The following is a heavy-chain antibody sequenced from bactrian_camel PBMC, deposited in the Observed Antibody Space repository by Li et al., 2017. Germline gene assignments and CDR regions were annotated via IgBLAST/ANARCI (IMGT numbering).Heavy chain of an antibody. D-gene: IGHD1*01. CDR2: IDSDGET. CDR1: GWPYSAC. CDR3: TARYEFGLGACRGVGELGF. J-gene: IGHJ6*01. V-gene: IGHV3S9*01. Sequence: VQLVESGGGAVRAGESLRLSCEVSGWPYSACMGWIRQVSGKEREGVASIDSDGETTYADSVKGRFTISRDNAKNSVYLQMNSLTPGDTAMYYCTARYEFGLGACRGVGELGFWGQGTQVTVS.